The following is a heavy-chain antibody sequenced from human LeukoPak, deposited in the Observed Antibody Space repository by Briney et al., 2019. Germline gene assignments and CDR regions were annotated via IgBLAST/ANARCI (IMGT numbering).Heavy chain of an antibody. V-gene: IGHV4-4*07. D-gene: IGHD5-12*01. CDR1: GGSISSYY. CDR3: ARDARGYSGYGPYYYYYYGMDV. Sequence: PSETLSLTCTVSGGSISSYYWSWIRQPAGKGLEWIGRIYTSGSTNYNPSLKSRVTMSVDTSKNQFSLKLSSVTAADTVVYYCARDARGYSGYGPYYYYYYGMDVWGQGTTVTVSS. J-gene: IGHJ6*02. CDR2: IYTSGST.